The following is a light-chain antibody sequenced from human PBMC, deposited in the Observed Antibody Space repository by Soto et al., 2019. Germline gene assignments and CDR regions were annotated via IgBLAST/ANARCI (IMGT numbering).Light chain of an antibody. CDR1: QSVADN. CDR2: GAS. V-gene: IGKV3-15*01. J-gene: IGKJ5*01. Sequence: ETVMMQSPATLSVSPGARSTLSGRSSQSVADNLAWFQQKPGQGPRLLIYGASTRATGIPARFSGSGSETDFTLTVSSLRSEESAVYYCQQYNYWPITFGQGTRLEIK. CDR3: QQYNYWPIT.